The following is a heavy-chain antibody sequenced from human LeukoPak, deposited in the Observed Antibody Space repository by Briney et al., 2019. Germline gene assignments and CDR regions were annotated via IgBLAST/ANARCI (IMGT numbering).Heavy chain of an antibody. V-gene: IGHV1-8*01. CDR3: ARGHVLVPAATDY. J-gene: IGHJ4*02. CDR2: MNPDNGNT. CDR1: GYTFTSYQ. D-gene: IGHD2-2*01. Sequence: ASVKVSCTASGYTFTSYQINWVRQATGQGLEWMEWMNPDNGNTGFAQIFQGRDTMTRNTSISTAYMELSSLRSGDTAVYYCARGHVLVPAATDYWGQGTLVTVSS.